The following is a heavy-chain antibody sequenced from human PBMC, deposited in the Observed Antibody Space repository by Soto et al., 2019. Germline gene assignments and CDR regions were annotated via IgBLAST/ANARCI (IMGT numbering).Heavy chain of an antibody. Sequence: PSETLSLTCTVSGGSISSYYWSWIRQPPGKGLEWIGYIYYSGSTNYNPSLKSRVTISVDTSKNQFSLKLSSVTAADTAVYYCARNGGDHYGMDVWGQGTTVTVSS. CDR3: ARNGGDHYGMDV. J-gene: IGHJ6*02. D-gene: IGHD2-21*01. V-gene: IGHV4-59*01. CDR1: GGSISSYY. CDR2: IYYSGST.